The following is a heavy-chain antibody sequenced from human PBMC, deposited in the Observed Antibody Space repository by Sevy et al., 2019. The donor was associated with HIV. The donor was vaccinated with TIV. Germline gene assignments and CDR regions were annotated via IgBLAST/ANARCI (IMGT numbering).Heavy chain of an antibody. V-gene: IGHV4-34*01. CDR1: GGSFSGYY. CDR2: INHSGGT. J-gene: IGHJ3*02. CDR3: ARHCTGSSCSHAFDI. Sequence: SETLSLTCAVYGGSFSGYYWSWFRQPPGKGLEWIGKINHSGGTNYNPSLKSRVTISVDTSKNQFSLKLNSVTAADTAVYYCARHCTGSSCSHAFDIWGQGTMVTVSS. D-gene: IGHD2-15*01.